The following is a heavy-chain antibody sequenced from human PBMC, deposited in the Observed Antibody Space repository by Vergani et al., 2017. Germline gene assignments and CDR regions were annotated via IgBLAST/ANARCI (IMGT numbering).Heavy chain of an antibody. Sequence: QVQLVQSGAEVKKPGASVKVSCKASGYTFTSYYMHWVRQAPGQGLEWMGIINPSGGSTSYAQKFQGRVTMTRDTSTSTVYMELSSLRSEDRAVYYCASRLRHCSGGSCYSGAFDIWGQGTMVTVSS. V-gene: IGHV1-46*01. CDR3: ASRLRHCSGGSCYSGAFDI. D-gene: IGHD2-15*01. J-gene: IGHJ3*02. CDR1: GYTFTSYY. CDR2: INPSGGST.